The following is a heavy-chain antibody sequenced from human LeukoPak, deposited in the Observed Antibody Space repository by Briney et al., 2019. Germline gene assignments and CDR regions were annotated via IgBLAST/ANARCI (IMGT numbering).Heavy chain of an antibody. D-gene: IGHD6-13*01. CDR2: IYYSGST. CDR3: ARAGMGYYFDY. J-gene: IGHJ4*02. V-gene: IGHV4-59*01. CDR1: GGCISSYY. Sequence: SVTLSLTCTVSGGCISSYYWSWIGQPPGKGREWIGYIYYSGSTNYNPSLQRRVTLPVDTSKNQFSLKLGSVTAAATAVYYCARAGMGYYFDYWGQGTLVTVSS.